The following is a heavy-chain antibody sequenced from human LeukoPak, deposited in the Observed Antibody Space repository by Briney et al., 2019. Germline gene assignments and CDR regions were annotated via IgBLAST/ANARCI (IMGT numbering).Heavy chain of an antibody. CDR1: TFTFGNYW. CDR2: ISSSGSTI. Sequence: GGSLRLSCAASTFTFGNYWMSWVRQAPGKGLEWVSYISSSGSTIYYADSVKGRFTISRDNAKNSLYLQMNSLRAEDTAVYYCARGDHIKMALDYWGQGTLVTVSS. J-gene: IGHJ4*02. V-gene: IGHV3-48*04. D-gene: IGHD5-24*01. CDR3: ARGDHIKMALDY.